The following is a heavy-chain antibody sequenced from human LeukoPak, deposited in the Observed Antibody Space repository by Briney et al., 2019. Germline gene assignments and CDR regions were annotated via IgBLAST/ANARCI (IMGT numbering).Heavy chain of an antibody. CDR1: GYTFTGYY. V-gene: IGHV1-2*02. CDR2: TNPNSGGT. Sequence: ASVKVSCKASGYTFTGYYMHWVRQAPGQGLEWMGWTNPNSGGTNYAQKFQGRVTMTRDTSISTAYMELSRLRSDDTAVYYCARDVGYDSSGYYLYWGQGTLVTVSS. CDR3: ARDVGYDSSGYYLY. D-gene: IGHD3-22*01. J-gene: IGHJ4*02.